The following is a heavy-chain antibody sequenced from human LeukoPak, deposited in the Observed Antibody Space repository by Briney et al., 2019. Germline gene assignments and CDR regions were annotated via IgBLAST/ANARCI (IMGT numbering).Heavy chain of an antibody. V-gene: IGHV4-59*01. Sequence: PSGTLSLTCTVSGGSISSYYWSWIRQPPGKGLEWIGYIYYSGSTNYNPSLKSRVTISVDTSKNQFSLKLSSVTAADTAVYYCALTGYSSSWYPSDAFDIWGQGTMVTVSS. CDR2: IYYSGST. D-gene: IGHD6-13*01. CDR3: ALTGYSSSWYPSDAFDI. J-gene: IGHJ3*02. CDR1: GGSISSYY.